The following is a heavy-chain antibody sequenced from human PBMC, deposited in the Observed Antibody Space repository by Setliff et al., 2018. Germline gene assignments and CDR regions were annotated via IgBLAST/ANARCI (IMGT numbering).Heavy chain of an antibody. CDR3: AREQWLDPPGYYYMDV. CDR2: IYIGGSA. D-gene: IGHD6-19*01. J-gene: IGHJ6*03. Sequence: PSETLSLTCTVSGGSISGYYWSWIRQPAGKGLEWIGHIYIGGSANYNPSLKSRVTMSIDTSKNQFSLKLNSVTAADMAVYYCAREQWLDPPGYYYMDVWAKGTTVTV. V-gene: IGHV4-4*07. CDR1: GGSISGYY.